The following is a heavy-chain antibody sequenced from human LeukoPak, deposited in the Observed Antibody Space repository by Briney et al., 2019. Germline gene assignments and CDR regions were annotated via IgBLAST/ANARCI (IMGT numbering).Heavy chain of an antibody. CDR3: ARDRSWDSSTYYSEYFLH. CDR2: ISGSGDVT. CDR1: GFTFRHYA. J-gene: IGHJ1*01. V-gene: IGHV3-23*01. D-gene: IGHD2-2*01. Sequence: PGGSLRLSCAASGFTFRHYAMRWVRQAPGEGLEWVSAISGSGDVTYCADPVKGRFTIYRDNAKNTLYLQMNSLRAEDTAIYYCARDRSWDSSTYYSEYFLHWGQGSLVSVSA.